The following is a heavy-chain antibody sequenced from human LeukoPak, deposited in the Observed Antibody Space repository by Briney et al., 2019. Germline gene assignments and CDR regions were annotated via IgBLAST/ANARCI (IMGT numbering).Heavy chain of an antibody. J-gene: IGHJ5*02. D-gene: IGHD1-26*01. CDR1: GDSISSSNYY. V-gene: IGHV4-39*01. CDR2: IYYSGKT. CDR3: ARRALGKDWFDP. Sequence: SETPSLTCTVSGDSISSSNYYWGWIRQPPGKGLEWIAIIYYSGKTYYNPSLKSRVSISVDTSNNQFSLKLSSVSAADTAVYYCARRALGKDWFDPWGQGTLVTVSS.